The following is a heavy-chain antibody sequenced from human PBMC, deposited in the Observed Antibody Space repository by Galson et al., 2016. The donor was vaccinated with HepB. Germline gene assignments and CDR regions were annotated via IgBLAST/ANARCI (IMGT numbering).Heavy chain of an antibody. Sequence: SVKVSCKASGGTFRSYAISWVRQAPGQGLEWMGGIIPTFDTTNYAQKFQGRLTITADKSTGTAYMELSRLGSEDTAVYYFAPPVGADWIDYYNYRDVWGKGTPVTVSS. CDR3: APPVGADWIDYYNYRDV. CDR1: GGTFRSYA. CDR2: IIPTFDTT. V-gene: IGHV1-69*06. D-gene: IGHD1-26*01. J-gene: IGHJ6*03.